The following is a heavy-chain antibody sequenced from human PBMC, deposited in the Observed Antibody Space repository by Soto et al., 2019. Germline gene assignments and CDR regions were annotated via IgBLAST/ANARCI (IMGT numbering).Heavy chain of an antibody. J-gene: IGHJ4*02. D-gene: IGHD6-19*01. Sequence: QVQLQESGPGLVKPSETLSLTCTVSGGSVSSGSYYWSWIRQPPGKGLEWIGYIYYSGSTNYNPALGARXXPXAXTSKNQSALKLSSVPAADTAVYYCGSYRGGWYDVSYWGQGTMVTVSS. V-gene: IGHV4-61*01. CDR3: GSYRGGWYDVSY. CDR2: IYYSGST. CDR1: GGSVSSGSYY.